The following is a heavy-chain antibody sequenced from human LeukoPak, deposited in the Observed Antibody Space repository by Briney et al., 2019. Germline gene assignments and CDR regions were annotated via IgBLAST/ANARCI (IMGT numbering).Heavy chain of an antibody. V-gene: IGHV3-30*04. Sequence: TGGSLRLSCAASGFTFSSYAMHWVRQAPGKGLEWVAVISYDGSNKYYADSVKGRFTISRDNSKNTLYLQMNSLRAEDTAVYYCARSTNLLEAGTYYGMDVWGQGTTVTVSS. CDR1: GFTFSSYA. CDR2: ISYDGSNK. D-gene: IGHD6-19*01. CDR3: ARSTNLLEAGTYYGMDV. J-gene: IGHJ6*02.